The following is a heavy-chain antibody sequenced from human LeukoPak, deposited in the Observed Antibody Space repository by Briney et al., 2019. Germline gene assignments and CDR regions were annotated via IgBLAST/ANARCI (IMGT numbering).Heavy chain of an antibody. D-gene: IGHD3-10*01. CDR2: IKQDGSEK. J-gene: IGHJ6*03. CDR1: GFTFSSYW. CDR3: ARGRVVRGIHYYYYMDV. V-gene: IGHV3-7*01. Sequence: AGGSLRLSCAASGFTFSSYWMSWVRQAPGKGLEWVANIKQDGSEKYYVDSVKGRFTISRDNAKNSLYLQMNSLRAEDTAVYYCARGRVVRGIHYYYYMDVWGKGTTVTISS.